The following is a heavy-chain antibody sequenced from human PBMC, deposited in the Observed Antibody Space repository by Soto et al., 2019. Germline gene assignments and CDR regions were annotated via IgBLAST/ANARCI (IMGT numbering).Heavy chain of an antibody. V-gene: IGHV3-7*03. Sequence: GSLRLSCAASGFTFSSYWMSWVRQAPGKGLEWVANIKQDGSEKYYVDSVKGRFTISRDNAKNSLYLQMNSLRAEDTAVYYCASLSLLGSAAGIWTDYWGQGTLVTVSS. CDR2: IKQDGSEK. J-gene: IGHJ4*02. CDR3: ASLSLLGSAAGIWTDY. CDR1: GFTFSSYW. D-gene: IGHD6-13*01.